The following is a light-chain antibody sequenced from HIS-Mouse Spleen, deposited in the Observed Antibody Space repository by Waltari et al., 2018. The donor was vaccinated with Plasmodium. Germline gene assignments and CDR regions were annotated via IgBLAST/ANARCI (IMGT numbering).Light chain of an antibody. CDR1: SSDVGGYNY. CDR2: DVS. V-gene: IGLV2-11*01. Sequence: QSALTQPRSVSGSPGQSVTIPCTGTSSDVGGYNYVPWYQQHPGKAPKPRIYDVSTRPSGVPDRFSGSKSGNTASLTISGLQAEDEADYYCCSYAGSYTYVFGTGTKVTVL. J-gene: IGLJ1*01. CDR3: CSYAGSYTYV.